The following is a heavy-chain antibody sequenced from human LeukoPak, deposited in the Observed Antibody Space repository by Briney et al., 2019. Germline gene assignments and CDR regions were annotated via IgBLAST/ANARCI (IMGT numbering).Heavy chain of an antibody. CDR1: GGSISSGDYY. Sequence: SESLSLTCTVSGGSISSGDYYWSSIRQPPGKGLEWIGYIYYSGSTNYNPSLKSRVTISVDTSKNQFSLKLSSVTAADTAVYFCARSGYSGYAYEDYYYYGMDVWGQGTTVTVSS. V-gene: IGHV4-61*08. CDR3: ARSGYSGYAYEDYYYYGMDV. D-gene: IGHD5-12*01. J-gene: IGHJ6*02. CDR2: IYYSGST.